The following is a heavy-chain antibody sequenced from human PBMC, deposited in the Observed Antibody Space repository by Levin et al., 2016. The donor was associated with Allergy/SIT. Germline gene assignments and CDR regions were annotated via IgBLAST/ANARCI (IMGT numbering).Heavy chain of an antibody. CDR2: ISGSGGST. J-gene: IGHJ6*03. CDR3: ARDCSSTSCYVGFYYYYYMDV. CDR1: GFTFSSYA. V-gene: IGHV3-23*01. D-gene: IGHD2-2*01. Sequence: GESLKISCAASGFTFSSYAMSWVRQAPGKGLEWVSAISGSGGSTYYADSVKGRFTISRDNAKNSLYLQMNSLRAEDTAVYYCARDCSSTSCYVGFYYYYYMDVWGKGTTVTVSS.